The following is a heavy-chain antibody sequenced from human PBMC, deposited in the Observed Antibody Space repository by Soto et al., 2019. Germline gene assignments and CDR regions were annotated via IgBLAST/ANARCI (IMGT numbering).Heavy chain of an antibody. J-gene: IGHJ6*02. CDR2: ISGYNGNT. Sequence: QVQLVQSGAEVKKPGASVTVSCKTSGYTFSNYGINWVRQAPGQGLEWMGWISGYNGNTNYAQTVQSRVTMTTDTSTGTVYMELSSLKSYDTAIYYCSRFIMVGGWFDPNYYHGMDVWGQGTTVTVSS. D-gene: IGHD6-19*01. V-gene: IGHV1-18*01. CDR3: SRFIMVGGWFDPNYYHGMDV. CDR1: GYTFSNYG.